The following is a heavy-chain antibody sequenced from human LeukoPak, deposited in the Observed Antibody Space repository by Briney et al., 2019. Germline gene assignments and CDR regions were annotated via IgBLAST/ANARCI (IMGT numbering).Heavy chain of an antibody. CDR1: GFTFSSYA. Sequence: GGSLRLSCAASGFTFSSYAMSWVRQAPGKGLEWVSAISGSGGSTYYADSVKGRFTISRDNSKDTLYLQMNSLRAEDTAVYYCAKDQGWSKVYCFDYWGQGTLVTVSS. CDR2: ISGSGGST. V-gene: IGHV3-23*01. CDR3: AKDQGWSKVYCFDY. D-gene: IGHD2-15*01. J-gene: IGHJ4*02.